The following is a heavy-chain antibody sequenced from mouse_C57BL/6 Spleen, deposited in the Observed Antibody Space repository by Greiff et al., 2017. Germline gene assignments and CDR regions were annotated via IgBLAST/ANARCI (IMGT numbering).Heavy chain of an antibody. J-gene: IGHJ3*01. V-gene: IGHV1-26*01. CDR1: GYTFTDYY. CDR2: INPNNGGT. Sequence: EVQLQQSGPELVKPGASVKISCKASGYTFTDYYMNWVKQSHGKSLEWIGDINPNNGGTSYNQKFKGKATLTVDKSSSTAYMELRSLTSEDSAVYYSARRPIYYDYDWFAYWGQGTLVTVSA. D-gene: IGHD2-4*01. CDR3: ARRPIYYDYDWFAY.